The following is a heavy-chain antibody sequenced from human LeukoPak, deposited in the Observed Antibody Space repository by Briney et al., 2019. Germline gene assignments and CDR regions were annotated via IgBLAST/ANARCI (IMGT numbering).Heavy chain of an antibody. CDR3: ARHRAVAGGDNWFDP. D-gene: IGHD6-19*01. V-gene: IGHV4-39*01. Sequence: SEALSLTCTVSGGSISSSSYYWGWIRQPPGKGLEWIGSIYYSGSTYYNPSLKSRVTISVDTSKNQFSLKLSSVTAADTAVYYCARHRAVAGGDNWFDPWGQGTLVTVSS. CDR1: GGSISSSSYY. CDR2: IYYSGST. J-gene: IGHJ5*02.